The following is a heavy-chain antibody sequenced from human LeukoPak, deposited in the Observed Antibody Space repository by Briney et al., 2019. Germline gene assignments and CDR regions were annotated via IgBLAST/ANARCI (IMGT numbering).Heavy chain of an antibody. V-gene: IGHV3-30*04. CDR2: ISYDGSNK. Sequence: GGSLRLSCAASGFTFSSYAMHWVRQAPGKGLEWVAVISYDGSNKYYADSVKGRFTISRDNSKNTLYLQMNSLRAEDTAVYYCARPYSSGWYASYYFDYWGQGTLVTVSS. CDR3: ARPYSSGWYASYYFDY. D-gene: IGHD6-19*01. J-gene: IGHJ4*02. CDR1: GFTFSSYA.